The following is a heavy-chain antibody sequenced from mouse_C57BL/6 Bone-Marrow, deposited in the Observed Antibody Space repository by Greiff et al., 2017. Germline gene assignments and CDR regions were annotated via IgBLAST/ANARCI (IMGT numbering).Heavy chain of an antibody. CDR3: ANTDWDWYFDV. CDR1: GYTFTDYY. J-gene: IGHJ1*01. Sequence: VQLQQPGPELVKPGASVKISCKASGYTFTDYYMNWVKQSHGKSLEWIGDINPTNGGTRYNQKFKGKATLTVDKSSCTAYMELRSLTSEDSAFYCCANTDWDWYFDVWGSGTTVTVSA. V-gene: IGHV1-26*01. D-gene: IGHD4-1*01. CDR2: INPTNGGT.